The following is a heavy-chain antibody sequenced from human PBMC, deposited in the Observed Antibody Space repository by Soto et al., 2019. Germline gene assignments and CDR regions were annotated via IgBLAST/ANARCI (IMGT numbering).Heavy chain of an antibody. J-gene: IGHJ6*02. V-gene: IGHV1-3*01. CDR3: ARGKGMDENYYYYCLNI. CDR2: INGGTGQT. Sequence: APVKVSCKATGYSVTTHAMNWVRQAPGQSLEGMCWINGGTGQTKHSPRSQGRANITRDTSASTAYMKLSSLRSEDTAVYYCARGKGMDENYYYYCLNIWGRGTTVAVSS. CDR1: GYSVTTHA.